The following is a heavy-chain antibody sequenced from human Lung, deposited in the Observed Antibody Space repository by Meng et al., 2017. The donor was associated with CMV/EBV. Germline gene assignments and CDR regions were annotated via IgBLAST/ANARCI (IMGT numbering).Heavy chain of an antibody. CDR3: ANRYSDYGDVCSFDY. J-gene: IGHJ4*02. CDR2: IRDDGSNT. V-gene: IGHV3-30*02. CDR1: GFTLSSYG. Sequence: GESLKISCVVSGFTLSSYGMHWVRQAPGKGLEWVAFIRDDGSNTYYADSVRGRFTISRDNSKNTLYLQMNRMRAEETAVYYCANRYSDYGDVCSFDYWGQGTLVTVSS. D-gene: IGHD5-12*01.